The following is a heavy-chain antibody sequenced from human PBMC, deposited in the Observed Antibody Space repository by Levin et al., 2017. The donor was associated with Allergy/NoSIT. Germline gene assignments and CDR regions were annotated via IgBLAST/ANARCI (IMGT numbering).Heavy chain of an antibody. J-gene: IGHJ4*02. Sequence: GESLKISCLASGFTFDDHTMHWVRQAPGKGLEWVSLISWDGTTTYYADSVQGRFTLSRDNSKNSLYLQMNSLRTEDTALYYCAREEYYNSNLVFDYWGQGTLVTVSS. D-gene: IGHD3-22*01. V-gene: IGHV3-43*01. CDR1: GFTFDDHT. CDR2: ISWDGTTT. CDR3: AREEYYNSNLVFDY.